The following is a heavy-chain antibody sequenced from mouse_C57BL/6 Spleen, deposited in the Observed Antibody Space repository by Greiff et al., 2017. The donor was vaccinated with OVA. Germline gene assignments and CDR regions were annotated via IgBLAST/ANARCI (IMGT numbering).Heavy chain of an antibody. J-gene: IGHJ2*01. V-gene: IGHV1-26*01. CDR1: GYTFTDYY. Sequence: EVQLQQSGPELVKPGASVKISCKASGYTFTDYYMNWVKQSPGQSLEWIGDINPNNGGTSYNQKFKGKATLTVDKSSSTAYMELRSLTSEDSAVYYCARNLDYWGQGTTLTVSS. CDR3: ARNLDY. CDR2: INPNNGGT.